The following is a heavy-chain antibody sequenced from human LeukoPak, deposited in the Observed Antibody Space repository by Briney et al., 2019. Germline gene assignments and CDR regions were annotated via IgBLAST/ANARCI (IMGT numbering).Heavy chain of an antibody. CDR1: GFTFSSYA. CDR2: ISGSGGST. D-gene: IGHD3-10*01. CDR3: ARSYYGSGSYLIDP. Sequence: PGGSLRLSCAASGFTFSSYAMSWVRQAPGKGLEWVSAISGSGGSTYYADSVKGRFTISRDNSKNTLYLQMNSLRAEDTAVYYCARSYYGSGSYLIDPWGQGTLVTVSS. J-gene: IGHJ5*02. V-gene: IGHV3-23*01.